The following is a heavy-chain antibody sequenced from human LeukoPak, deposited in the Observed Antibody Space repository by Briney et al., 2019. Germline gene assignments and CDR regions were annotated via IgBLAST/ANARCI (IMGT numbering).Heavy chain of an antibody. CDR3: ARDRTGYVGYEGDPFDI. J-gene: IGHJ3*02. V-gene: IGHV4-4*07. CDR1: GSSISSYS. CDR2: IFPSGST. D-gene: IGHD5-12*01. Sequence: SETLSLTCSVSGSSISSYSWNWIRQPAGKGLEWIGRIFPSGSTNYNPSLESRLTMSVDTPKNQFSLKLSSVTAADTALYYCARDRTGYVGYEGDPFDIWGQGTMVTVSS.